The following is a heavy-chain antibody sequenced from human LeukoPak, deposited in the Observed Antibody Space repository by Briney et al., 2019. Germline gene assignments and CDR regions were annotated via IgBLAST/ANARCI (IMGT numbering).Heavy chain of an antibody. CDR1: GNTFSSYT. D-gene: IGHD3-22*01. CDR2: IIPILGIA. CDR3: ARGGGPYYYDSSGYSTLDY. V-gene: IGHV1-69*02. Sequence: SVTVSCKASGNTFSSYTINWVRQAPGQVLEWMGRIIPILGIANYAQKFQSRVTITAHKSTSTAYMELSSLRSEDTAVYYCARGGGPYYYDSSGYSTLDYWGQGTLVTVSS. J-gene: IGHJ4*02.